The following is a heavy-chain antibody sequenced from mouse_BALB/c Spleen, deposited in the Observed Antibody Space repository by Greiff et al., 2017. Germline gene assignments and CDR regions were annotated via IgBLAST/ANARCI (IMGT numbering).Heavy chain of an antibody. CDR3: ARVYGSSFYWDFDV. D-gene: IGHD1-1*01. CDR2: IDPANGNT. Sequence: EVQLQQSGAELVKPGASVKLSCTASGFNIKDTYMHWVKQRPEQGLEWIGRIDPANGNTKYDPKFQGKATITADTSSNTAYLQLSSLTSEDTAVYYCARVYGSSFYWDFDVWGAGTTVTVSS. V-gene: IGHV14-3*02. CDR1: GFNIKDTY. J-gene: IGHJ1*01.